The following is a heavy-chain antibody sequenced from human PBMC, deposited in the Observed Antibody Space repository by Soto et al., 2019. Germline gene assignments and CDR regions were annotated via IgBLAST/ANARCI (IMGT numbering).Heavy chain of an antibody. Sequence: GASVKVSCKASGGTFSSYAISWVRQAPGQGLEWMGGIIPIFGTANYAQKFQGRVTITADESTSTAHMELSSLRSEDTAVYYCARFTVITGTRDKWFDPWGQGTLVTVSA. V-gene: IGHV1-69*13. CDR1: GGTFSSYA. CDR3: ARFTVITGTRDKWFDP. J-gene: IGHJ5*02. CDR2: IIPIFGTA. D-gene: IGHD1-7*01.